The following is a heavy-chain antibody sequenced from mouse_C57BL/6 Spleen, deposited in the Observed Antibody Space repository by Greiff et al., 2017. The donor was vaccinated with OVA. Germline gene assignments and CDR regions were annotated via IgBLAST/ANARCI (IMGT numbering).Heavy chain of an antibody. V-gene: IGHV1-22*01. CDR3: ATITTVVYFDY. D-gene: IGHD1-1*01. CDR1: GYTFTDYN. CDR2: INPNNGGT. Sequence: EVQLQQSGPELVKPGASVKMSCKASGYTFTDYNMHWVKQSHGKSLEWIGYINPNNGGTSYNQKFKGKATLTVNKSSSTAYMELRSLTSEDSAVYYCATITTVVYFDYWGQGTTLTVSS. J-gene: IGHJ2*01.